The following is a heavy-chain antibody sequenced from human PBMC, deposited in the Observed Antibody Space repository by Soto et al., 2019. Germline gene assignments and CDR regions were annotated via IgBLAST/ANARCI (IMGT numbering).Heavy chain of an antibody. CDR3: AREGPRPYYYYGMDV. D-gene: IGHD6-6*01. V-gene: IGHV1-18*01. CDR2: ISTYNGDA. Sequence: QAQLEQSGAEVKKPGASVKVSCKSSGYTFSTSGISWVRQAPGQGLEWMGWISTYNGDANYAQRFQGRVTITTDTTTSTTFMELRSLRSDDTDVYYCAREGPRPYYYYGMDVWGQGTTVTVSS. J-gene: IGHJ6*02. CDR1: GYTFSTSG.